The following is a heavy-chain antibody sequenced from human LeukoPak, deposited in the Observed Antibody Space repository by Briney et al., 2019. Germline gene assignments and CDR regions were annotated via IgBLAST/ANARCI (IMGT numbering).Heavy chain of an antibody. D-gene: IGHD5-12*01. Sequence: SGGSLRLSCAASGFTFSSYAMSWVRQAPGKGLEWVSAISGSGGSTYYADSVKGRFTISRDNSKNTLYLQMNSLRAEDTAVYYCAKDKWLRFRWANAFDIWGQGTMVTVSS. J-gene: IGHJ3*02. V-gene: IGHV3-23*01. CDR1: GFTFSSYA. CDR3: AKDKWLRFRWANAFDI. CDR2: ISGSGGST.